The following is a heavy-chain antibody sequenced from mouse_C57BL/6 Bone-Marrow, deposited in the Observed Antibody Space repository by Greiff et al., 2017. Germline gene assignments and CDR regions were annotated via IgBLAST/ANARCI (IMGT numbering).Heavy chain of an antibody. V-gene: IGHV1-64*01. CDR1: GYTFTSYW. J-gene: IGHJ2*01. Sequence: QVQLKQPGAELVKPGASVKLSCKASGYTFTSYWMHWVKQRPGQGLEWIGMIHPNSGSTNYNEKFKSKATLTVDKSSSTAYMQLSSLTSEDSAVYYCARGGYGGYDADYWGQGTTLTVS. CDR2: IHPNSGST. CDR3: ARGGYGGYDADY. D-gene: IGHD2-2*01.